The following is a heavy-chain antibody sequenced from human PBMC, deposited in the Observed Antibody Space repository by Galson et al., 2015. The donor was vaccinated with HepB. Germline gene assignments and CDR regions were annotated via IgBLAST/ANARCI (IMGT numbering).Heavy chain of an antibody. CDR1: GFTFSSYA. V-gene: IGHV3-23*01. Sequence: SLRLSCAASGFTFSSYAMSWVRQAPGKGPEWVSAISGSGGNTYYTESVKGRFTISRDNSKNTLYLQMNDLRAEDTALYYCAKGRRQWLAPYYFDYWGQGTLVTVSS. CDR3: AKGRRQWLAPYYFDY. CDR2: ISGSGGNT. J-gene: IGHJ4*02. D-gene: IGHD6-19*01.